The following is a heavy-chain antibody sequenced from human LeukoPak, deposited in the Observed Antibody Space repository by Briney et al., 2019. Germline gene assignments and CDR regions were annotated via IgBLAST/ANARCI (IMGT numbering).Heavy chain of an antibody. CDR1: GFPSDDYA. Sequence: GRSLRLSCAACGFPSDDYAMHWVRQAPGKGLEWVSGISWNSGNIGYADSVKGRFTISRDNAKNSLYLQMNSLRAEDMALYYCAKAIRSDFWSGYYFDYWGQGTLVTASS. D-gene: IGHD3-3*01. CDR3: AKAIRSDFWSGYYFDY. CDR2: ISWNSGNI. J-gene: IGHJ4*02. V-gene: IGHV3-9*02.